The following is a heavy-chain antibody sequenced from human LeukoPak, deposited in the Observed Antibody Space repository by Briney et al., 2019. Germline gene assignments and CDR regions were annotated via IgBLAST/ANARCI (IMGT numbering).Heavy chain of an antibody. D-gene: IGHD6-19*01. CDR3: AKAQYSSGWYYFDY. J-gene: IGHJ4*02. Sequence: GGSLRLSCAASGFTFDDYAMHWVRQAPGKGLEWVSGISWNSGSIGYADSVKGRFTISRDNAKNSLYLQMNSLRAEDMALYYCAKAQYSSGWYYFDYWGQGTLATVSS. CDR2: ISWNSGSI. V-gene: IGHV3-9*03. CDR1: GFTFDDYA.